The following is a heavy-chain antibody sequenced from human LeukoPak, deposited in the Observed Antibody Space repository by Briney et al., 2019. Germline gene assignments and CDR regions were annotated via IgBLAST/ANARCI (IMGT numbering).Heavy chain of an antibody. Sequence: GGSLRLFCAASGFTFSSYAMSWVRQAPGKGLEWVSAISGSGGNTYYADSVKGRFTISRDNSKNTLYLQMNSLRAEDTAVYYCAKHPLGGPFDFDYWGQGTLVTVSS. V-gene: IGHV3-23*01. D-gene: IGHD2-15*01. CDR2: ISGSGGNT. CDR3: AKHPLGGPFDFDY. CDR1: GFTFSSYA. J-gene: IGHJ4*02.